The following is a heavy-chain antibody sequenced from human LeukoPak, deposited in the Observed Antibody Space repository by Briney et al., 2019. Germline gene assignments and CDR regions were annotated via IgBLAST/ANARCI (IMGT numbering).Heavy chain of an antibody. J-gene: IGHJ4*02. CDR2: IIPILGIA. Sequence: GSSVTVSCKASGGTFSSYAISWVRQAPGQGLEWMGRIIPILGIANYAQKFQGRVTITADKSTSTAYMELSSLRSEDTAVYYCARGPLGYCTNGVCYPTYFDYWGQGTLVTVSS. D-gene: IGHD2-8*01. V-gene: IGHV1-69*04. CDR3: ARGPLGYCTNGVCYPTYFDY. CDR1: GGTFSSYA.